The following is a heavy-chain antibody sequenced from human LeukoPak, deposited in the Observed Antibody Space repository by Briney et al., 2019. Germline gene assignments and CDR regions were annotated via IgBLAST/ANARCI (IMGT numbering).Heavy chain of an antibody. V-gene: IGHV1-18*01. CDR3: ARDEYYYDSIRFDY. D-gene: IGHD3-22*01. CDR1: GGTFSSYA. CDR2: ISAYNGNT. J-gene: IGHJ4*02. Sequence: ASVKVSCKASGGTFSSYAISWVRQAPGQGLEWMGWISAYNGNTNYAQKLQGRVTMTTDTSTSTAYMELRSLRSDDTAVYYCARDEYYYDSIRFDYWGQGTLVTVSS.